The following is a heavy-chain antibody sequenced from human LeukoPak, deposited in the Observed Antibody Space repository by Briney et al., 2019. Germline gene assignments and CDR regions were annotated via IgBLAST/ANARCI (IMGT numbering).Heavy chain of an antibody. Sequence: SETLSLTCTVSGGSISSHYWSWIRQPAGKGLEWIGRIYTSGSTNYNPSLKSRVTMSVDTSKNQFSLKLSSVTAADTAVYYCARQYCSSTSCYTRFDYWGQGTLVTVSS. CDR3: ARQYCSSTSCYTRFDY. J-gene: IGHJ4*02. D-gene: IGHD2-2*02. V-gene: IGHV4-4*07. CDR1: GGSISSHY. CDR2: IYTSGST.